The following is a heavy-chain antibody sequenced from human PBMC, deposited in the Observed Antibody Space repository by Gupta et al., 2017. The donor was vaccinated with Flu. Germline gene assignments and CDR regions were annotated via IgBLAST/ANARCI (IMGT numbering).Heavy chain of an antibody. V-gene: IGHV4-59*08. Sequence: QVQLQESGPGLVKPSETLSLTCTVSGGSISSYYWSWIRQSPGKGLEWIGYINYSGSTNYNPSLKSRVTISIDTSKNQFSLKLTSVTAADAAVYYCARVSSGMLWFASRGWFDPWGQGTLVTVSS. CDR1: GGSISSYY. CDR3: ARVSSGMLWFASRGWFDP. CDR2: INYSGST. D-gene: IGHD1-26*01. J-gene: IGHJ5*02.